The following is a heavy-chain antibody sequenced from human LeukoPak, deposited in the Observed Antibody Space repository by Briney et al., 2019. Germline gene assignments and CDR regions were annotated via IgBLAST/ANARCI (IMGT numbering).Heavy chain of an antibody. CDR3: ARNPHDYGDFDRLYYYYYYMDV. J-gene: IGHJ6*03. CDR2: ISWNSGNI. Sequence: GGSLRLSCAASGFSFDDYAMHWVRQAPGKGLEWVSGISWNSGNIGYADSVKGRFTISRDNAKNSLYLQMNSLRAEDTAVYYCARNPHDYGDFDRLYYYYYYMDVWGKGTTVTVSS. D-gene: IGHD4-17*01. CDR1: GFSFDDYA. V-gene: IGHV3-9*01.